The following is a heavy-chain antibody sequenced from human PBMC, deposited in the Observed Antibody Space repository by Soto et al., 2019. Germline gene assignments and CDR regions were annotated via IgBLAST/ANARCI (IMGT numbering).Heavy chain of an antibody. CDR1: GDSLSSNS. D-gene: IGHD3-22*01. V-gene: IGHV6-1*01. CDR3: ARGVAMIVVVNSLDFEAFDI. J-gene: IGHJ3*02. CDR2: TYYRSKWYN. Sequence: SETLSLTCAISGDSLSSNSWNWIRQSPSRGLEWLGRTYYRSKWYNDYAISVKSRITIYPDTSRTQFSLQLNSVTPEDTAVYYCARGVAMIVVVNSLDFEAFDIWGQGTMVTVSS.